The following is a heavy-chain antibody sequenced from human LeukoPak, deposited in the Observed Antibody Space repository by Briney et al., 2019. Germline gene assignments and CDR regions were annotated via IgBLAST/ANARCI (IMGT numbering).Heavy chain of an antibody. CDR3: ARQGIAVAGTEEVDY. D-gene: IGHD6-19*01. J-gene: IGHJ4*02. Sequence: ASVKVSRKASGYTFTIYAMHWVRHAPAQRLEWMIWINAGNGNTKYSQKFQGRVTMTRDTSASTAYMELSSLRSEDTAVYYCARQGIAVAGTEEVDYWGQGTLVTVSS. CDR1: GYTFTIYA. CDR2: INAGNGNT. V-gene: IGHV1-3*01.